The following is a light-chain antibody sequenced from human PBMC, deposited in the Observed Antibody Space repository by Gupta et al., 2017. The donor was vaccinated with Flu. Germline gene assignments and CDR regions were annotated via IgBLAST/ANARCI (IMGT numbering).Light chain of an antibody. V-gene: IGKV1-5*03. CDR2: KAS. CDR1: QSISGW. J-gene: IGKJ1*01. CDR3: QEYTAYWA. Sequence: VGDRVTITGRASQSISGWLSWYQQKPGKAPKLLIYKASTLESGVPSRFSGSGFGTEFTLTISSLQPDDFATYYCQEYTAYWAFGQGTKVEIK.